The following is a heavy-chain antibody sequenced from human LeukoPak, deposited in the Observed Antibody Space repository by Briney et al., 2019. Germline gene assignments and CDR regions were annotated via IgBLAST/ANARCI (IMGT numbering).Heavy chain of an antibody. J-gene: IGHJ4*02. V-gene: IGHV4-61*02. D-gene: IGHD1-26*01. CDR1: GGSISSGSYY. CDR2: IYTSGST. CDR3: AREELHFDY. Sequence: PSETLSLTCTVSGGSISSGSYYWSWIRQPAGKGLEWIGRIYTSGSTNYNPSLKSRVTISVDTSKNQFSLKLSSVTAADTAMYYCAREELHFDYWGQGTLVTVSS.